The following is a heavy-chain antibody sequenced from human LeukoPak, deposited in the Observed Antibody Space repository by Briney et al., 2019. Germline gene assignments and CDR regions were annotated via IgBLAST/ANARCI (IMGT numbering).Heavy chain of an antibody. V-gene: IGHV3-74*01. J-gene: IGHJ5*02. D-gene: IGHD2-21*02. CDR1: GFSLTTYW. CDR3: TRRNVGFCGSATCYSLWFDP. Sequence: GGSLRLSCAASGFSLTTYWMHWVRQVPGKGLEWVSRTNSDGTSTSYGDSVKGRFTISRDNAKNTLYLQMNRLTAEDTAVYYCTRRNVGFCGSATCYSLWFDPWGQGTLVTVSS. CDR2: TNSDGTST.